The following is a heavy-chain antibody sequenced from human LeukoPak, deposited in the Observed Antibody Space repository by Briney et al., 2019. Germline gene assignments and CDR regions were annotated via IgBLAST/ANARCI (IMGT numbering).Heavy chain of an antibody. V-gene: IGHV3-23*01. CDR3: RGGGNIDEGIDY. D-gene: IGHD3-10*01. CDR1: GFAFSNCG. J-gene: IGHJ4*02. CDR2: IGGNSGIQT. Sequence: PGGSLRLSCAASGFAFSNCGMGWVRQAPGRGLEWVSSIGGNSGIQTYYADSVKGRFTISRDNSKDTLYLQMNSLRAEDTAIYYGRGGGNIDEGIDYGGKGTLVTVSS.